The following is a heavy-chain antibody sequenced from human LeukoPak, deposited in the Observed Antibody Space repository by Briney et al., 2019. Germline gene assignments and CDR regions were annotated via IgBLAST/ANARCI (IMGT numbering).Heavy chain of an antibody. J-gene: IGHJ5*02. CDR1: GYTFTSYG. CDR3: ARVHRRAYSSSSQGFDP. Sequence: ASVKGSCKASGYTFTSYGISWVRQAPGQGLEWMGWISAYNGNTNYAQKLQGRVTMTTDTSTSTAYMELRSLRSDDTAVYYCARVHRRAYSSSSQGFDPWGQGTLVTVSS. D-gene: IGHD6-6*01. CDR2: ISAYNGNT. V-gene: IGHV1-18*01.